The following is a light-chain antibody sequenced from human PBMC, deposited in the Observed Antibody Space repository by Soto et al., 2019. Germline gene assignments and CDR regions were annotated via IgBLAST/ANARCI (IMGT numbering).Light chain of an antibody. Sequence: DIQMTQSPSSLSASVGDRVTITCRASQTISNYLNWYQQKPGKAPRLLIYDASSLLSGVPSRFSGRGSGTDFTLTIASLQPEDFSTYYCQQSDSTPYTFGQGTKVEI. CDR2: DAS. J-gene: IGKJ2*01. CDR1: QTISNY. V-gene: IGKV1-39*01. CDR3: QQSDSTPYT.